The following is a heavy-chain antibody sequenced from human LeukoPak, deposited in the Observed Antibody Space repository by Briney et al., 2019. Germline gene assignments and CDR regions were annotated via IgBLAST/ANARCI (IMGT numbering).Heavy chain of an antibody. J-gene: IGHJ6*03. CDR3: ARGSGRYFDWSPHYYYMDV. D-gene: IGHD3-9*01. CDR1: GGSFSDYY. V-gene: IGHV4-34*01. CDR2: INHSGST. Sequence: SETLSLTCAVYGGSFSDYYWSWIRQPPGKGLEWIGEINHSGSTNYNPSLKSRVTISVDTSKNQFSLKLSSVTAADTAVYYCARGSGRYFDWSPHYYYMDVWGKGTTVTVSS.